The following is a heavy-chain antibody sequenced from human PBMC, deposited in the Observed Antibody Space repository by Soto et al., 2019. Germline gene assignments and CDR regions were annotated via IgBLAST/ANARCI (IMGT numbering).Heavy chain of an antibody. CDR2: IYPGDSDT. D-gene: IGHD3-22*01. V-gene: IGHV5-51*01. CDR1: GYSFTSYW. Sequence: GESLKISCKGSGYSFTSYWISWVRQMPGKGLEWMGIIYPGDSDTRYSPSFQGQVTISADKSISTAYLQWSSLKASDTAMYYCARQPVITAYYYYGMDVWGQGTTVTVSS. J-gene: IGHJ6*02. CDR3: ARQPVITAYYYYGMDV.